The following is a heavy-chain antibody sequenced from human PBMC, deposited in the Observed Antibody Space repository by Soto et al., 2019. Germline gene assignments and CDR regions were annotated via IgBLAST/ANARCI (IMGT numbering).Heavy chain of an antibody. Sequence: PVGSLRLSCVASGFNFKNYVMTWVRQAPGTGLEWVSSISGTALATYYADSVKGRFTISRDNPKNTLYLQMNSLRAEDTAVYYCAKGRSTDLDYWGQGTLVTVSS. D-gene: IGHD4-4*01. J-gene: IGHJ4*02. V-gene: IGHV3-23*01. CDR3: AKGRSTDLDY. CDR1: GFNFKNYV. CDR2: ISGTALAT.